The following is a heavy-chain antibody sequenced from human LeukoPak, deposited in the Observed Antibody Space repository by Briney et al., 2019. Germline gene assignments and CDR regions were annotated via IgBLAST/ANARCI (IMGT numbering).Heavy chain of an antibody. CDR3: TRDRGYSYGRGIDY. D-gene: IGHD5-18*01. V-gene: IGHV3-48*01. Sequence: GGSLRLSCAASGFTFSGSALHWVRQAPGKGLEWISYISGSGSTIYDVDSVKGRFTVSRDNAKNSLFLQMNSLRAEDTALYYCTRDRGYSYGRGIDYWGQGILVTVSS. CDR2: ISGSGSTI. J-gene: IGHJ4*02. CDR1: GFTFSGSA.